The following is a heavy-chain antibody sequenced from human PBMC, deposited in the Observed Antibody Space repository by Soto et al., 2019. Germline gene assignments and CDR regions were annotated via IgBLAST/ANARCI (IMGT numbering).Heavy chain of an antibody. D-gene: IGHD3-10*01. CDR2: ISGSGGST. V-gene: IGHV3-23*01. J-gene: IGHJ6*04. CDR3: AKGDITMVRGVRSLDV. Sequence: GGSLRLSCAASGFTFSSYAMSWVRQAPGKGLEWVSAISGSGGSTYYADSVKGRFTISRDNSKNTLYLQMNSLRAEDTAVYYCAKGDITMVRGVRSLDVWGKGTTVTVSS. CDR1: GFTFSSYA.